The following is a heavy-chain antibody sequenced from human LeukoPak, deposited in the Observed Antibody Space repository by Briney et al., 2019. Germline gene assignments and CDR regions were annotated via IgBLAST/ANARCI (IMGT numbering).Heavy chain of an antibody. V-gene: IGHV3-30-3*01. D-gene: IGHD3-9*01. CDR1: GFTFSSYA. CDR2: ISYDGSNK. Sequence: GRSLRLSCAASGFTFSSYAMHWVRQAPGKGLEWVAVISYDGSNKYYADSVKGRFTISRDNSKNTLYLQMNSLRAEDTAVYYCARDRESDYDILTGYYYWGQGTLVTVSS. J-gene: IGHJ4*02. CDR3: ARDRESDYDILTGYYY.